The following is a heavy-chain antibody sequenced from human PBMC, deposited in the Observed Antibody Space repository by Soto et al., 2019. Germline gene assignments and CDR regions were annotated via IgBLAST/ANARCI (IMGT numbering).Heavy chain of an antibody. D-gene: IGHD4-4*01. CDR1: GGTFSSYA. CDR2: IIPIFGTA. CDR3: ALTTVTRGGYFDY. J-gene: IGHJ4*02. V-gene: IGHV1-69*01. Sequence: QVQLVQSGAEVKKPGSSVKVSCKASGGTFSSYAISWVRQAPGQGLEWMGGIIPIFGTANYAQKFQGRVTINEDESTSTAFLGLGSLGSEDQAGEFWALTTVTRGGYFDYWGQGTLVTVSS.